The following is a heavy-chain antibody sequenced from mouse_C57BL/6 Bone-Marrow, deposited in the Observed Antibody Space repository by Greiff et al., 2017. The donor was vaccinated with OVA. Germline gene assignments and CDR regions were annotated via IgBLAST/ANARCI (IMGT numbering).Heavy chain of an antibody. CDR3: AIYYDYDAY. V-gene: IGHV1-64*01. CDR1: GYTFTSYW. J-gene: IGHJ2*01. Sequence: VQLQQSGAELVKPGASVKLSCKASGYTFTSYWMHWVKQRPGQGLEWIGMIHPNSGSTNYNQKFKGKATLTVDTSSSTAYMQLSSLTSEDSAVYYCAIYYDYDAYWGQGTTLTVSS. D-gene: IGHD2-4*01. CDR2: IHPNSGST.